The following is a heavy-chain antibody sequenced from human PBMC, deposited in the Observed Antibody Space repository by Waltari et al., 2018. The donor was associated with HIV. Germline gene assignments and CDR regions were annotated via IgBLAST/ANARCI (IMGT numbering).Heavy chain of an antibody. V-gene: IGHV3-23*01. D-gene: IGHD6-19*01. Sequence: VQMLESGGDLVQPGGSLRLSCAVSGLNFATSGLGWVRQAPGKGMGWMSAITGRGGRTYYAESVKGRFIIARDNSKKTVTLQLKNLRLGDTAMYYCATCNIGSGWYLKSPIRIWGQGTLVTVS. J-gene: IGHJ4*02. CDR1: GLNFATSG. CDR2: ITGRGGRT. CDR3: ATCNIGSGWYLKSPIRI.